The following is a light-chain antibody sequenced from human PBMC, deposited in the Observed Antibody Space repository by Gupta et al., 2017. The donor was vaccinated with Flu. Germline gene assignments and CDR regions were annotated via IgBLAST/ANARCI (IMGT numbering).Light chain of an antibody. V-gene: IGKV4-1*01. CDR3: QQFYSIPYT. CDR2: WAS. J-gene: IGKJ2*01. CDR1: QSVLYSSNNKNS. Sequence: DIVMTQSPDALAVSLGERATINCKSSQSVLYSSNNKNSLNWYQQKAGQPPKLLIYWASTRESGVPDRFSGSGSGTDFTLTISSLQAGDVAVYYCQQFYSIPYTFGQGTKLEIK.